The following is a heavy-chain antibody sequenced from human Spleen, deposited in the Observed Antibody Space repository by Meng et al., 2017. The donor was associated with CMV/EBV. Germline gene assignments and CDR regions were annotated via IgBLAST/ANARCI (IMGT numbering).Heavy chain of an antibody. D-gene: IGHD2-21*02. CDR2: IHPNSGDT. V-gene: IGHV1-2*02. CDR1: GYTFTGYY. J-gene: IGHJ6*02. CDR3: ARAGGGDTPYYSYGMDV. Sequence: ASVKVSCKASGYTFTGYYMHWVRQAPGQGLEWMGWIHPNSGDTEYVQKFQGRVTMTRDTSISTAYMELRRLRSEDTAVYYCARAGGGDTPYYSYGMDVWGQGTTVTVSS.